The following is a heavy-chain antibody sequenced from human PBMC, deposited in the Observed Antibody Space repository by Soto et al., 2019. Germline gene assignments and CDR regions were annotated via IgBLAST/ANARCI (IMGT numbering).Heavy chain of an antibody. V-gene: IGHV4-59*02. CDR2: IYYSGST. CDR1: GGSVSSYY. Sequence: QVQLQESGPGLVKPSETMSLTCTVSGGSVSSYYWSWIRQPPGKGLEWIGYIYYSGSTNYNPSLQSRVTISIDTSEIQFSLKLSSVTAADTAVYYCAGSKGTDYYDSSGFYYHYWGQGTLVTVSS. CDR3: AGSKGTDYYDSSGFYYHY. D-gene: IGHD3-22*01. J-gene: IGHJ4*02.